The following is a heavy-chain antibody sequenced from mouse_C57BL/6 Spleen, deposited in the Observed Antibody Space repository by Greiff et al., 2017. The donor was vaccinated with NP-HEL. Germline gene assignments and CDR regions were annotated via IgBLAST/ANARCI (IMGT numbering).Heavy chain of an antibody. D-gene: IGHD1-1*01. CDR3: ARGDYYGSSYGYFDY. Sequence: EVHLVESGGGLVKPGGSLKLSCAASGFTFSSYAMSWVRQTPEKRLEWVATISDGGSYTYYPDNVKGRFTISRDNAKNNLYLQMSHLKSEDTAMYYCARGDYYGSSYGYFDYWGQGTTLTVSS. J-gene: IGHJ2*01. CDR2: ISDGGSYT. V-gene: IGHV5-4*01. CDR1: GFTFSSYA.